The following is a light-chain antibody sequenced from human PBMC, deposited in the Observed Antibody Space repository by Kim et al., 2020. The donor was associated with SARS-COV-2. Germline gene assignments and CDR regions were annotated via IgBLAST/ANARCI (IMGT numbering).Light chain of an antibody. CDR2: AAS. V-gene: IGKV1-39*01. CDR1: QSISSH. CDR3: QQSYTPPST. Sequence: DIQMTQSPSSLSASVGDRVTITCRTTQSISSHLNWYQQKPGRAPKLLISAASTLQGGVPSRFSGSGSETDFTLTISSLQPDDFATYCRQQSYTPPSTFVPVTKVDIK. J-gene: IGKJ3*01.